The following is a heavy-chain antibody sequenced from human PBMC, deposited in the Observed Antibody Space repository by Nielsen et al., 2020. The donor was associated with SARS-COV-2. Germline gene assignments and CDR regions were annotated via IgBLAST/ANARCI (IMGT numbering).Heavy chain of an antibody. Sequence: GESLKISCAGSGFTFSDYYMSWIRQAPGKELEWVAQMSGSSSYIHYADSVKGRYTISKDSAKNSLYLQMNSLRAEDTAVYYCARVAGTPPVSYSYFDLWGRGTLVTVSS. CDR2: MSGSSSYI. D-gene: IGHD6-19*01. V-gene: IGHV3-11*05. J-gene: IGHJ2*01. CDR3: ARVAGTPPVSYSYFDL. CDR1: GFTFSDYY.